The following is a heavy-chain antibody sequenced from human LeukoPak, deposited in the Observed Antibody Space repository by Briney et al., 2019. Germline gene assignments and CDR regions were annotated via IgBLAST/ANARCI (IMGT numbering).Heavy chain of an antibody. CDR1: GGTFSSYA. CDR2: IIPIFGTA. J-gene: IGHJ6*03. CDR3: ARDLATMVRGVSPIPHYYYMDV. Sequence: SVKVSCKAPGGTFSSYAISWVRQAPGQGLEWMGGIIPIFGTAYYAQKFQGRVTITTDESTSTAYMELSSLRSDDTAVYYCARDLATMVRGVSPIPHYYYMDVWGKGTTVTVSS. D-gene: IGHD3-10*01. V-gene: IGHV1-69*05.